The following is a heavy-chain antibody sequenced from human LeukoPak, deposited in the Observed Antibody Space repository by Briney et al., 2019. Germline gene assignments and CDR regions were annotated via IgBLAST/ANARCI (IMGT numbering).Heavy chain of an antibody. CDR1: GYTLTELS. J-gene: IGHJ4*02. V-gene: IGHV1-24*01. D-gene: IGHD3-22*01. CDR2: FDPEDGET. CDR3: ARALLDYYDSSGYYGY. Sequence: GASVKVSCKVSGYTLTELSMHWVRQAPGKGLEWMGGFDPEDGETIYAQKFQGRVTMTRDTSISTAYMELSRLRSDDTAVYYCARALLDYYDSSGYYGYWGQGTLVTVSS.